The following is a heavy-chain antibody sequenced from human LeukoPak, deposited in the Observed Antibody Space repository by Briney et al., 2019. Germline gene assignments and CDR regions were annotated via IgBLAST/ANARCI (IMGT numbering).Heavy chain of an antibody. V-gene: IGHV4-59*08. D-gene: IGHD6-19*01. CDR3: VRHGGSSGWYHYFDY. CDR2: IYYSGST. CDR1: GGSISSYY. J-gene: IGHJ4*02. Sequence: SETLSLTCTVSGGSISSYYWSWIRQPPGKGLEWIGYIYYSGSTNYNPSLKSRVTISVDTSKNQFSLKLSSVTAADTAVYYCVRHGGSSGWYHYFDYWGQGTLVTVSS.